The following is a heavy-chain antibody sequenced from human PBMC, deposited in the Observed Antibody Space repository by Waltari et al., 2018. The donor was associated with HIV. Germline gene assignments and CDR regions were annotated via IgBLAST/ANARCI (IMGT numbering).Heavy chain of an antibody. CDR1: GGSISSSSYY. Sequence: QLQLQESGPGLVKPSETLSLTCTVSGGSISSSSYYWGWLRQPPGKGLEWIGSIYYSGSTYYNPSLKSRVTISVDTSKNQFSLKLSSVTAADTAVYYCATRITMIVVGQKDSFDYWGQGTLVTVSS. D-gene: IGHD3-22*01. CDR2: IYYSGST. V-gene: IGHV4-39*01. J-gene: IGHJ4*02. CDR3: ATRITMIVVGQKDSFDY.